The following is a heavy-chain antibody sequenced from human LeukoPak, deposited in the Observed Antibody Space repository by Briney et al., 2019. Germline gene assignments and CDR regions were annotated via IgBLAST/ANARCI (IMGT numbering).Heavy chain of an antibody. CDR2: IYPGDSDT. CDR1: GYSFTSYW. Sequence: GESLKISCKGSGYSFTSYWIGWVRQMPGKGLEWMGIIYPGDSDTRYTPSLQGQVTISADKSISTAYLQWSSLKASDTAMYYCARQEEGSYSWFDPWGQGTLVTVSS. CDR3: ARQEEGSYSWFDP. J-gene: IGHJ5*02. D-gene: IGHD1-26*01. V-gene: IGHV5-51*01.